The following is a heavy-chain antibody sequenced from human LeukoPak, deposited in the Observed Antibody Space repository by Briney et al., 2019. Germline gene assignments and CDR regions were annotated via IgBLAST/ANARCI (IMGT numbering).Heavy chain of an antibody. J-gene: IGHJ4*02. V-gene: IGHV4-39*07. Sequence: PSETLSLTCTVSGGSISSTSYYWGWIRQPPGKGLEWIGSIYYSGSTYYNPSLKSRVTISVDTSKNQFSLKLTSVTAADTAVYYCARGPGYYDISGYLLYFDYWGQGTLVTVSS. CDR2: IYYSGST. CDR1: GGSISSTSYY. D-gene: IGHD3-22*01. CDR3: ARGPGYYDISGYLLYFDY.